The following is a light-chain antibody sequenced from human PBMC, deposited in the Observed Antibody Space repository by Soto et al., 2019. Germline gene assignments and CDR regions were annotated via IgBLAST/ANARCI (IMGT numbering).Light chain of an antibody. CDR3: QQYESTPPT. J-gene: IGKJ2*01. V-gene: IGKV4-1*01. Sequence: DIVMTQSPDSLAVSLGERATINCKSSQSVLYSSNNKNYLAWYQQRPGQTPKLLIYWASTQESGVPDRFSGSGSGTDFTLTITSLQAEDVAVYYCQQYESTPPTFGHGTKLEIK. CDR1: QSVLYSSNNKNY. CDR2: WAS.